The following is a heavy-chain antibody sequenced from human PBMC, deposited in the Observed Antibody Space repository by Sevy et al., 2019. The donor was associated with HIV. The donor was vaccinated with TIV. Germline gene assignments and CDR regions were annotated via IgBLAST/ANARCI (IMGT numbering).Heavy chain of an antibody. V-gene: IGHV3-30*18. CDR3: AKDRQGQQLTTELDY. D-gene: IGHD6-13*01. CDR2: ISYDGSNK. Sequence: GGSLRLSCSASGFTLSSYGMHWVRQAPGKGLEWVAVISYDGSNKYYAYSVKGRFTIFRDNSKNTLYMQMNSLRAEDTAVYYCAKDRQGQQLTTELDYWGQGTLVTVSS. J-gene: IGHJ4*02. CDR1: GFTLSSYG.